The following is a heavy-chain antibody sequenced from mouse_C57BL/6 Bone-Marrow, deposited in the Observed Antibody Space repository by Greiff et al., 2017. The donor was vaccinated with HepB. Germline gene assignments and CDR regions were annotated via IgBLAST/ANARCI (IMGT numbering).Heavy chain of an antibody. Sequence: VQLKESGPGLVQPSQSLSITCTVSGFSLTSYGVHWVRQSPGKGLEWLGVICSGGSTDYNAAFISRLSIRKDNSKGQVFFKMNSLQADDTAIYYCDRMVIATGFADWGQGALVTVSA. CDR3: DRMVIATGFAD. D-gene: IGHD1-1*02. CDR2: ICSGGST. CDR1: GFSLTSYG. V-gene: IGHV2-2*01. J-gene: IGHJ3*01.